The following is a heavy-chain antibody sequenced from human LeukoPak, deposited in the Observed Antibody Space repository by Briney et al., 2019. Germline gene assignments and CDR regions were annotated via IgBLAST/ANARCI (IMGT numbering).Heavy chain of an antibody. V-gene: IGHV3-30*02. D-gene: IGHD6-13*01. J-gene: IGHJ1*01. CDR3: AKDPIKYSSSWYGYFQH. Sequence: PGGSLRLSCAASGFTFSSYGMHWVRQAPGKGLEWVAFIRYDGSNKYYADSVKGRFTISRDNSKNTLYLQMNSLRAEDTAVYYCAKDPIKYSSSWYGYFQHWGQGTLVTVSS. CDR1: GFTFSSYG. CDR2: IRYDGSNK.